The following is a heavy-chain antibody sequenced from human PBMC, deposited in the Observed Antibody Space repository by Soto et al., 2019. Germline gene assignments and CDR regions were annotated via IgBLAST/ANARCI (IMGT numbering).Heavy chain of an antibody. Sequence: GGSLRLSCAASGFTASSNYMSWVRQAPGKGLECVAVIYSGGDTYYTDSVKGRFTISRDNSKKTLYLQMNSLRAEDTAVYYCTRDLGFVREYYGMDVWGQGTTVTV. D-gene: IGHD2-8*01. CDR2: IYSGGDT. V-gene: IGHV3-53*01. CDR1: GFTASSNY. J-gene: IGHJ6*02. CDR3: TRDLGFVREYYGMDV.